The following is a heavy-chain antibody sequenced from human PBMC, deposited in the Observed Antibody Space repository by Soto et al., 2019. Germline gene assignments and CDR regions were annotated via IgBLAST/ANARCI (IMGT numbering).Heavy chain of an antibody. J-gene: IGHJ6*02. V-gene: IGHV3-21*01. D-gene: IGHD1-26*01. CDR3: ARDHTRLGAYGMDV. CDR2: ISSSSSYI. CDR1: GFTFSSYS. Sequence: LRLSCAASGFTFSSYSMNWVRQAPGKGLEWVSSISSSSSYIYYADSVKGRFTISRDNAKNSLYLQMNSLRAEDTAVYYCARDHTRLGAYGMDVWGQGTTVTVSS.